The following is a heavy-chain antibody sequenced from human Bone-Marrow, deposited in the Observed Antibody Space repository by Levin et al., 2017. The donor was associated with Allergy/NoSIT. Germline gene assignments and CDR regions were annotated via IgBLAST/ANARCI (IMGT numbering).Heavy chain of an antibody. CDR2: IYYSGST. J-gene: IGHJ6*03. V-gene: IGHV4-59*01. Sequence: SETLSLTCTVSGGSISSYYWSWIRQPPGKGLEWIGYIYYSGSTNYNPSLKSRVTISVDTSKNQFSLKLSSVTAADTAVYYCARARRCSSTSCPGPYYYYYMDVWGKGTTVTVSS. CDR1: GGSISSYY. CDR3: ARARRCSSTSCPGPYYYYYMDV. D-gene: IGHD2-2*01.